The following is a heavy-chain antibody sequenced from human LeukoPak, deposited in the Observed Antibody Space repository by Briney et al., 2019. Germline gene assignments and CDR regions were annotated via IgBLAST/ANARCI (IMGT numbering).Heavy chain of an antibody. V-gene: IGHV3-7*01. CDR1: GFTFSSYW. D-gene: IGHD6-19*01. Sequence: GGSLRLSCAASGFTFSSYWMSWVRQAPGKGLEWVANIKQDGSEKYYVDSAKGRFTISRDNAKNSLYLQMNSLRAEDTAVYYCARVRAVARHYYYYYYMDVWGKGTTVTVSS. J-gene: IGHJ6*03. CDR2: IKQDGSEK. CDR3: ARVRAVARHYYYYYYMDV.